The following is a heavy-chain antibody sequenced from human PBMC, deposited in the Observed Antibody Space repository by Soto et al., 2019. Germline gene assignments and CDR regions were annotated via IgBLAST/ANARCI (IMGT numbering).Heavy chain of an antibody. V-gene: IGHV3-21*01. CDR1: GFTFSSYS. J-gene: IGHJ4*02. CDR3: AREDSAGTGEGIDY. CDR2: ISSSSSYI. Sequence: GGSLRLSCAASGFTFSSYSMNWVRQAPGKGLEWVSSISSSSSYIYYADSVKGRFTISRDNAKNSLYLQMNSLRAEDTAVYYCAREDSAGTGEGIDYWGQGTLVTVSS. D-gene: IGHD3-10*01.